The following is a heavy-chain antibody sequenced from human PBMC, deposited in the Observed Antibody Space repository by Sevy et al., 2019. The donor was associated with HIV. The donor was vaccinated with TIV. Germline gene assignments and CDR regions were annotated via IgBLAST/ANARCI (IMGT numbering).Heavy chain of an antibody. Sequence: GGSLRLSCVVSGYSFSSYAISWVRQAPGKGLEWVSSVNGRGGSTYYADSVKGRCTISRDNPKNTLFLQMINLRVEDTAIYYCARPSPRIAAAASAFYDNWGQGTLVTVSS. V-gene: IGHV3-23*01. J-gene: IGHJ4*02. D-gene: IGHD6-13*01. CDR3: ARPSPRIAAAASAFYDN. CDR1: GYSFSSYA. CDR2: VNGRGGST.